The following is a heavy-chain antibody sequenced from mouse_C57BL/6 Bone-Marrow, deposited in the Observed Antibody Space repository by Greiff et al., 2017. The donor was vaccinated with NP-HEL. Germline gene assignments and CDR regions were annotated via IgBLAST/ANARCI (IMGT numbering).Heavy chain of an antibody. CDR2: IYPGDGDT. CDR3: ARERYYGRDWYFDV. V-gene: IGHV1-82*01. J-gene: IGHJ1*03. CDR1: GYAFSSSW. D-gene: IGHD1-1*01. Sequence: VQLVESGPELVKPGASVKISCKASGYAFSSSWMNWVKQRPGKGLEWIGRIYPGDGDTNYNGKFKGKATLTADKSSSTAYMQLSSLTSEDSAVYFCARERYYGRDWYFDVWGTGTTVTVSS.